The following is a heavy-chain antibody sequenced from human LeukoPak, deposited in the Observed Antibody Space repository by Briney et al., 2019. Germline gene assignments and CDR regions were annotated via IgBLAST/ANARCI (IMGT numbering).Heavy chain of an antibody. Sequence: KPSETLSLTCTVSGGFIRSYYWSWVRQPRGKGLEWIGYIYYSGSTKYNPSLKSRATISVDTSKNQFSLKLSSVTAADTAVYYCASGSYYFDYWGQGTLVTVSS. V-gene: IGHV4-59*08. CDR1: GGFIRSYY. D-gene: IGHD1-26*01. CDR2: IYYSGST. J-gene: IGHJ4*02. CDR3: ASGSYYFDY.